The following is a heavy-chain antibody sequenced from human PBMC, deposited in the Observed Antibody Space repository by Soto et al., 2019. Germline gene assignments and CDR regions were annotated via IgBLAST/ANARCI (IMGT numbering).Heavy chain of an antibody. CDR2: IYYSGST. CDR1: GGSISSSSYY. CDR3: ERRYGSCFDY. Sequence: PSETLSLTCTVSGGSISSSSYYWGWIRQPPGKGLEWIGSIYYSGSTNYNPSLKSRVTISVDTSKNQFSLKLSSVTAADTAVYYCERRYGSCFDYWGQGTLVTVSS. D-gene: IGHD5-18*01. J-gene: IGHJ4*02. V-gene: IGHV4-39*07.